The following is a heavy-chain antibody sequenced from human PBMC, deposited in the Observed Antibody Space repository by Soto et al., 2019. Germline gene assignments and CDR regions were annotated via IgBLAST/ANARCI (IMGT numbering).Heavy chain of an antibody. J-gene: IGHJ5*02. CDR2: IIPIFGTA. CDR3: ARDQSVVSAAILPSSSRGHTWFDP. V-gene: IGHV1-69*06. D-gene: IGHD2-2*01. CDR1: GGTFSSYA. Sequence: QVQLVQSGAEVKKPGSSVKVSCKASGGTFSSYAISWVRQAPGQGLEWMGGIIPIFGTANYAQKFQGRVTITADKSTSTAYMELSSLRSEDTAVYYCARDQSVVSAAILPSSSRGHTWFDPWGQGTLVTVSS.